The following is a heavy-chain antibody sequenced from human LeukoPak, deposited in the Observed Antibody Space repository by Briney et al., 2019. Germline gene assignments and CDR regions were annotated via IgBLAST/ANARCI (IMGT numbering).Heavy chain of an antibody. V-gene: IGHV4-34*01. CDR2: INHSGST. CDR1: GGSFSGYY. CDR3: ARRFGI. D-gene: IGHD3-10*01. J-gene: IGHJ3*02. Sequence: SQTLSLTCAVYGGSFSGYYWSWIRQPPGKGLEWIGEINHSGSTNYNPSLKSRVTISVDTSKNQFSLKLTSVTAADTAVYYCARRFGIWGQGTMVTVSS.